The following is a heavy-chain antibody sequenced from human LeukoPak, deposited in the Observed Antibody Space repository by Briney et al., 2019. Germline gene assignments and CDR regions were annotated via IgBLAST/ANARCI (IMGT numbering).Heavy chain of an antibody. CDR2: IYYSGST. Sequence: PSETLSLTCTVSGGSISSSSYYWGWIRQPPGKGLEWIGSIYYSGSTYYNPSLKSRVTISVDTSKNQFSLKLSSVTAADTAVYYCARELGDILRFLDTSLGAFDIWGQGTMVTVSS. D-gene: IGHD3-3*01. CDR3: ARELGDILRFLDTSLGAFDI. V-gene: IGHV4-39*07. CDR1: GGSISSSSYY. J-gene: IGHJ3*02.